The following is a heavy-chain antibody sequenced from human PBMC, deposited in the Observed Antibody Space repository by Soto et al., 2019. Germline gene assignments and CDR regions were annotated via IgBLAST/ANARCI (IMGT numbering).Heavy chain of an antibody. D-gene: IGHD2-21*01. V-gene: IGHV1-8*01. J-gene: IGHJ4*02. Sequence: QVQLVQSGAEVKKPGASVKVSCKASGYTFTSYDINWVRQATGQGLEWMGWMNPNSDNTGYAQKFQGRLPNAKKPSKSPAYLGLSHLRIDDQARDFGPEGRGGGYFDYWGQGILVTVSS. CDR2: MNPNSDNT. CDR3: PEGRGGGYFDY. CDR1: GYTFTSYD.